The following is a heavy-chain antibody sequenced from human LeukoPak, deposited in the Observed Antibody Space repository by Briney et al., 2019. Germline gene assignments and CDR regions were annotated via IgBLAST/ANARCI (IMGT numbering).Heavy chain of an antibody. CDR1: GFTFDGYA. CDR2: ISWNSGSI. CDR3: AKDMDYYDSSGYAFDY. Sequence: GGSLRLSCAASGFTFDGYAMHWGRQAPGEGLEWVSSISWNSGSIGYADSVKGRFTISRDNAKNSLYLQMNSLRAEDTALYYCAKDMDYYDSSGYAFDYWGQGTLVTVSS. V-gene: IGHV3-9*01. J-gene: IGHJ4*02. D-gene: IGHD3-22*01.